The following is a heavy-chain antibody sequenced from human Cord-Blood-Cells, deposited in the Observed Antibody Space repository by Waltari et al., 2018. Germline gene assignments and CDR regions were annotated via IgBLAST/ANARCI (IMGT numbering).Heavy chain of an antibody. Sequence: EVQLVESGGGLVQPGGSLRLSCAASGFTFSSYEMNWVRQASGKGLEWVSYISSSGSTIYYADSVKGRFTISRDNAKNSLYLQMNSLRAEDTAVYYCARGGSSWYYFDYWGQGTLVTVSS. J-gene: IGHJ4*02. V-gene: IGHV3-48*03. CDR2: ISSSGSTI. D-gene: IGHD6-13*01. CDR3: ARGGSSWYYFDY. CDR1: GFTFSSYE.